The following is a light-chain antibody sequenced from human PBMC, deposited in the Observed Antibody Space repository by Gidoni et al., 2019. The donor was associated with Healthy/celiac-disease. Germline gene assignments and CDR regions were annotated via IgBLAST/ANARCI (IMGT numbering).Light chain of an antibody. V-gene: IGKV1-5*03. CDR1: PSISSW. Sequence: DIQMTQSPSTLSASVGDRVTITCRASPSISSWLAWYQQKPGKAPKLLIYKASSLESGVASRFSGSGSGTEFTLTISSLQADDFATYYCQQYNSYARTFGQXTKVEIK. CDR2: KAS. J-gene: IGKJ1*01. CDR3: QQYNSYART.